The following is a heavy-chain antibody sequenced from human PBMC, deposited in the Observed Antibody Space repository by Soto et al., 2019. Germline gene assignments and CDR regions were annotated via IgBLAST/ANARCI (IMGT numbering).Heavy chain of an antibody. V-gene: IGHV1-3*01. Sequence: ASVKVSCKASGYTFTSYAMDWVRQAPGQRLEGMGWINAGNGNTKYKQKFKGRATITRDTSASTAYMELSSLRSEDTAVYYCATGGCGGDCYSAYWGQGTLVTVSS. CDR3: ATGGCGGDCYSAY. J-gene: IGHJ4*02. CDR2: INAGNGNT. D-gene: IGHD2-21*02. CDR1: GYTFTSYA.